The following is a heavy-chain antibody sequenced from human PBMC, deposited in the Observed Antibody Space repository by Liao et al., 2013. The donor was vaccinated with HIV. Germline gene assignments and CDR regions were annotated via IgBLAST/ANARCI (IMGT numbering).Heavy chain of an antibody. Sequence: QLQLQESGPGLVKPSETLSLTCAVSGGSINNHYWNWIRQPAGKRLEWIGRLYANKLTNYNSSLKSRVTMSLDMSKSQFSLRLSSVTAADTAVYYCARISGDYGTLHSFDVWGQGSMVTVSS. CDR3: ARISGDYGTLHSFDV. J-gene: IGHJ3*01. CDR1: GGSINNHY. D-gene: IGHD4-17*01. V-gene: IGHV4-4*07. CDR2: LYANKLT.